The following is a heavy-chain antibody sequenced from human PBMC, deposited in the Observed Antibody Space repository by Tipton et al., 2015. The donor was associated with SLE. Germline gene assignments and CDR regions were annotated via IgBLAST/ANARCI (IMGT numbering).Heavy chain of an antibody. CDR3: ARQLDGVDY. V-gene: IGHV4-38-2*01. J-gene: IGHJ4*02. D-gene: IGHD1-1*01. Sequence: TLSLTCSVSGSSISSYHWGWIRQPPGKGLEWMGSIFHSGDVYYNPSVKSRVTISIETSRNQFSLKLSSVTAADTAVYYCARQLDGVDYWGQGTLVTVSS. CDR1: GSSISSYH. CDR2: IFHSGDV.